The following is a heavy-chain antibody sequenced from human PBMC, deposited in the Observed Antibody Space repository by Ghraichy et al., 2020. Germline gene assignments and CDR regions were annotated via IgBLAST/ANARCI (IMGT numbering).Heavy chain of an antibody. CDR2: ISAYNGNT. V-gene: IGHV1-18*01. CDR1: GYTFTSYG. J-gene: IGHJ6*02. CDR3: ARVTGYCSGGSCYYYYGMDV. D-gene: IGHD2-15*01. Sequence: ASVKVSCKASGYTFTSYGISWVRQAPGQGLEWMGWISAYNGNTNYAQKLQGRVTMTTDTSTSIAYMELRSLRSDDTAVYYCARVTGYCSGGSCYYYYGMDVWGQGTTVTVSS.